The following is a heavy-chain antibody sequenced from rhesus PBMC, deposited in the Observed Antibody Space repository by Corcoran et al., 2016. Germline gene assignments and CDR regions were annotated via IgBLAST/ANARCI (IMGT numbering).Heavy chain of an antibody. V-gene: IGHV4-173*01. D-gene: IGHD6-19*01. CDR2: ISGWGGST. CDR1: GGSISSNY. CDR3: ARAGEAAELTLYGLDS. Sequence: QLQLQESGPGLVKPSETLSLTCAVSGGSISSNYWSWIRQPPGKGLEWIGRISGWGGSTDSNPSPQTRVPLSTATSRTQFSLKLSSGTAGDPAVYSCARAGEAAELTLYGLDSWGQGVVVTVSS. J-gene: IGHJ6*01.